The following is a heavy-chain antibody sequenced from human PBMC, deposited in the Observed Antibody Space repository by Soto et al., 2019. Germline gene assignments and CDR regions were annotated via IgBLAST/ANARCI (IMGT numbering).Heavy chain of an antibody. D-gene: IGHD3-22*01. CDR1: GGTFSSYA. CDR3: ARRRGDYYDSSGYYFDY. Sequence: SVKVSCKASGGTFSSYAISWVRQAPGQGLEWLGGIIPIFGTANYAQKCQGRVTITADKSTSTAYMELSSLRSEDTAVYYCARRRGDYYDSSGYYFDYWGQGTLVTVSS. CDR2: IIPIFGTA. V-gene: IGHV1-69*06. J-gene: IGHJ4*02.